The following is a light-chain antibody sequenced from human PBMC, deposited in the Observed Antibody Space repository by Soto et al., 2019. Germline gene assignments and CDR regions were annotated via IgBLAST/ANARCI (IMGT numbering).Light chain of an antibody. CDR1: QGISSW. CDR2: AAY. V-gene: IGKV1-12*01. CDR3: HQYNNWLALT. Sequence: DIQMAQSPSSVSASVGDRVTITCRASQGISSWLAWYQQKPGKAPKLMIYAAYTLQSGVPSRFSGSGSGTDFTLTISCLQSEDSAVYYCHQYNNWLALTCGGGTKVDIK. J-gene: IGKJ4*01.